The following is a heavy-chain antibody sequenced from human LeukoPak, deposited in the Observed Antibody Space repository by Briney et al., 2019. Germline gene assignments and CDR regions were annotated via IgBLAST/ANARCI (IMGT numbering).Heavy chain of an antibody. CDR2: IKQDGSET. CDR3: ARGSAAAGTYWFDP. CDR1: GFTFSSDW. D-gene: IGHD6-13*01. Sequence: PGGSLRLSCAASGFTFSSDWMSWVRQAPGKGLEWVANIKQDGSETYYVDSVKGRFTISRDNAKNSLYLQMNSLRAEDTAVYYCARGSAAAGTYWFDPWGQGTLVTVSS. V-gene: IGHV3-7*01. J-gene: IGHJ5*02.